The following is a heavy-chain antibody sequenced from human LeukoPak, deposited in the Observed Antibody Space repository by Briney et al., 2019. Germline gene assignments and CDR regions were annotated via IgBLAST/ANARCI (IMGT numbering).Heavy chain of an antibody. V-gene: IGHV3-7*01. Sequence: HSGGSLRLSCAASGFSFNSDWMDWVRQAPGKGLEWVANINHDNTENNYLDSVKGRFTISRDNAQNSLYLQLNGLRVEDTAVYYCAKAELVGAAGAVGYWGQGTLVTVSS. CDR3: AKAELVGAAGAVGY. J-gene: IGHJ4*02. D-gene: IGHD2-15*01. CDR2: INHDNTEN. CDR1: GFSFNSDW.